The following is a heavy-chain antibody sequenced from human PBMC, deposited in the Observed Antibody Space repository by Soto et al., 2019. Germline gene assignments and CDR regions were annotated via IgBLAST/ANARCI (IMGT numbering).Heavy chain of an antibody. Sequence: GGSLRLSCAASGFTFSSYSMNWVRQAPGKGLEWVSAISGSGGSTYYADSVKGRFTISRDNSKNTLYLQMNSLRAEDTAVYYCAKEGITMVRGVIITDYYYYMDVWGKGTTVTVSS. CDR1: GFTFSSYS. D-gene: IGHD3-10*01. J-gene: IGHJ6*03. V-gene: IGHV3-23*01. CDR2: ISGSGGST. CDR3: AKEGITMVRGVIITDYYYYMDV.